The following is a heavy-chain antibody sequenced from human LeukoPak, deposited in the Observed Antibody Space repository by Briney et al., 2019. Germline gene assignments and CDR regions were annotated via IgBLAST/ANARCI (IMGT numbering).Heavy chain of an antibody. CDR3: AKQSYDFWSGYIDY. CDR1: GFTFSSYA. V-gene: IGHV3-23*01. D-gene: IGHD3-3*01. CDR2: ISGSGGST. J-gene: IGHJ4*02. Sequence: PGGSLRLSCAASGFTFSSYAMSWVRQAPGKGLEWVSAISGSGGSTYYADSVKGRFTISRDNSKNTLYLQMNSLRAEDTAVYYCAKQSYDFWSGYIDYWGQGTLVTVSS.